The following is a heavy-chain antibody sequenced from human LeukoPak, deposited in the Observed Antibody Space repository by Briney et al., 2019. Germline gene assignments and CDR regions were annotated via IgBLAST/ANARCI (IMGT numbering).Heavy chain of an antibody. J-gene: IGHJ4*02. CDR3: ASSRVRFFDRIAVAVGFDY. V-gene: IGHV1-69*05. CDR2: IIPIFGTA. CDR1: GGTFSSYA. D-gene: IGHD6-19*01. Sequence: PVKVSCKASGGTFSSYAISWVRQAPGQGLEWMGGIIPIFGTANYAQKFQGRVTITTDKSTSTAYMELSSLRSEDTAVYYCASSRVRFFDRIAVAVGFDYWGQGTLVTVSS.